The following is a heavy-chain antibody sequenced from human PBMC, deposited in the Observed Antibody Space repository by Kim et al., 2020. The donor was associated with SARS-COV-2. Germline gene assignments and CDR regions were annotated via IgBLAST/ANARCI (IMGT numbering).Heavy chain of an antibody. CDR1: GGTFSSYA. CDR2: IIPILGIA. Sequence: SVKVSCKASGGTFSSYAISWVRQAPGQGLEWMGRIIPILGIANYAQKFQGRVTITADKSTSTAYMELSSLRSEDTAVYYCARSDCGGDCYQDVWGQGTTVTVSS. D-gene: IGHD2-21*02. V-gene: IGHV1-69*04. CDR3: ARSDCGGDCYQDV. J-gene: IGHJ6*02.